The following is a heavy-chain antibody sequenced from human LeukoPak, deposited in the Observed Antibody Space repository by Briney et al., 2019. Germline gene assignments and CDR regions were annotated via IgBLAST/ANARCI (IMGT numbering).Heavy chain of an antibody. CDR3: ARGESRYSSSWYGDADYFQH. J-gene: IGHJ1*01. D-gene: IGHD6-13*01. Sequence: SETLSLTCTVSGGSVSSGSYYWSWIRQPPGKGLEWIGYIYYSGSTNYNPSLKSRVTISVDTSKNQFSLKLSSVTAADTAVYYCARGESRYSSSWYGDADYFQHWGQGTLVTVSS. CDR1: GGSVSSGSYY. CDR2: IYYSGST. V-gene: IGHV4-61*01.